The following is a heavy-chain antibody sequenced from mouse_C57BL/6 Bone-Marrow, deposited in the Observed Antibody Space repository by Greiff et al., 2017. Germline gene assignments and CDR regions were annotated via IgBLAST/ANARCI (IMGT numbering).Heavy chain of an antibody. CDR1: GYTFTDYY. J-gene: IGHJ2*01. CDR3: ASIGLRRRGYYFDY. Sequence: QVQLKESGAELVRPGASVKLSCKASGYTFTDYYINWVKQRPGQGLEWIARIYPGSGNTYYNEKFKGKATLTAEKSSSTAYMQLSSLTSEDSAVYFCASIGLRRRGYYFDYWGQGTTLTVSS. V-gene: IGHV1-76*01. D-gene: IGHD2-4*01. CDR2: IYPGSGNT.